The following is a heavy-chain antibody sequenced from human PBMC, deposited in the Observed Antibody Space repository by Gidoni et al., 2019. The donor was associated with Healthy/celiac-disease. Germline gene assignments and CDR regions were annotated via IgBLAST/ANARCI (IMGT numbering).Heavy chain of an antibody. CDR2: IYYSGSP. V-gene: IGHV4-59*01. CDR3: AAQAMYYYDSSGYYRFDY. D-gene: IGHD3-22*01. J-gene: IGHJ4*02. CDR1: GGSISSYY. Sequence: QVQLQESGTGLVKPSETLSLTCTASGGSISSYYWSWIRQPPWKGLEWIGYIYYSGSPNYNPSLKSRVTISVDTSKNQFSLKLSSVTAADTAVYYCAAQAMYYYDSSGYYRFDYWGQGTLVTVSS.